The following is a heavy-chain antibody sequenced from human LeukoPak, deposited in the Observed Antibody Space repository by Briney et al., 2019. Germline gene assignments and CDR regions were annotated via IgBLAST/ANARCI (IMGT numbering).Heavy chain of an antibody. V-gene: IGHV1-18*01. D-gene: IGHD3-16*01. J-gene: IGHJ4*02. CDR1: GGTFSSYA. Sequence: ASVKVSCKASGGTFSSYAISWVRQAPGQGLEWMGWISAYNGNANYAQKLQGRVTMTTDTSTSTAYMELRSLRSDDTAVYYCARQEVGGGFDYWGQGTLVTVSS. CDR2: ISAYNGNA. CDR3: ARQEVGGGFDY.